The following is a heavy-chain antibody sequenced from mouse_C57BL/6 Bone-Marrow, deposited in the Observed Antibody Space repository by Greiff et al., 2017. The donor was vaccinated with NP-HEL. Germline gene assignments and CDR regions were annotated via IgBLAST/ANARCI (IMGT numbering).Heavy chain of an antibody. D-gene: IGHD1-1*01. Sequence: QVQLQQSGPGLVAPSQCLSITCTVSGFSLTSYGVDWVRQSPGKGLEWLGVIWGVGSTNYNSALKSRLSISKDNSKSQVFLKMNSLQTDDTAMYYCAIHDYGSRGFAYWGQGTLVTVSA. CDR2: IWGVGST. J-gene: IGHJ3*01. V-gene: IGHV2-6*01. CDR1: GFSLTSYG. CDR3: AIHDYGSRGFAY.